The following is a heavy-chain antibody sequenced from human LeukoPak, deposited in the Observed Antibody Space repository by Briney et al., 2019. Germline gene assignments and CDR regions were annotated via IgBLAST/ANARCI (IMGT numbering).Heavy chain of an antibody. J-gene: IGHJ6*02. CDR3: AREETFGYYGSGSYYTPTNYYAMDV. Sequence: GGSLRLSCAASGFTFSSYGMHWVRQAPGKGLEWVAVIWYDGSNKYYADSVKGRFTISRDNSKNTLYLQMNSLRVEDTAVYYCAREETFGYYGSGSYYTPTNYYAMDVWGQGTAVTVSS. CDR1: GFTFSSYG. D-gene: IGHD3-10*01. V-gene: IGHV3-33*01. CDR2: IWYDGSNK.